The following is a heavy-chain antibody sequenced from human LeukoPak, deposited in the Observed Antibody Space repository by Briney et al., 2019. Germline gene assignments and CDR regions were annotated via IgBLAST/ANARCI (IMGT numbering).Heavy chain of an antibody. Sequence: SETLSLTCTVSGGSISSSNYYWGWIRQPPGKGLEWIGSIYYSGSTYYNPSLKSRVTISEDTSKNQFSLKLSSVTAADTAVYYCARAPYGSATNNYYMDVWGKGTTVTVSS. CDR2: IYYSGST. CDR3: ARAPYGSATNNYYMDV. V-gene: IGHV4-39*07. J-gene: IGHJ6*03. CDR1: GGSISSSNYY. D-gene: IGHD3-10*01.